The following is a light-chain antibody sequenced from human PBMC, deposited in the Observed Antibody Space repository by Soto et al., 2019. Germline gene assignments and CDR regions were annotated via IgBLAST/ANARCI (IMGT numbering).Light chain of an antibody. CDR3: CSYTGNSKV. CDR2: EVT. J-gene: IGLJ2*01. V-gene: IGLV2-14*01. Sequence: QSVLTQPASVSGSPGQSITISCTGTSSDVGNYNSVSWYQQHPGKAPRLIIYEVTNRPSGVPNRFSGSKSGNTASLTISGLQAEDEADYYCCSYTGNSKVFGGGTKSPS. CDR1: SSDVGNYNS.